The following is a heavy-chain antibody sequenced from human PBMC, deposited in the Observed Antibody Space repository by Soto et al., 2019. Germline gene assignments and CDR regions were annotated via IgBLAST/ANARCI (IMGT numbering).Heavy chain of an antibody. CDR2: IYYSGST. J-gene: IGHJ6*04. V-gene: IGHV4-39*01. CDR3: ASPPVHTPSSGTGLGQRYLTHPVDV. Sequence: SETLSLTCTVSGGSISSSSYYWGWIRQPPGKGLEWIGSIYYSGSTYYNPSLKSRVTISVDTSKNQFSLKLSSVTAADTAVYYCASPPVHTPSSGTGLGQRYLTHPVDVWGKGTTVTVSS. CDR1: GGSISSSSYY. D-gene: IGHD3-10*01.